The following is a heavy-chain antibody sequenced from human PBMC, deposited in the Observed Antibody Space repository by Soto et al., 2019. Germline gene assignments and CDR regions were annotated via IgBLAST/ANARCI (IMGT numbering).Heavy chain of an antibody. CDR3: ARGSDYGSGSYSVYYYYMDV. J-gene: IGHJ6*03. V-gene: IGHV1-69*02. CDR1: AGTVGSYT. D-gene: IGHD3-10*01. Sequence: SVNVSCKACAGTVGSYTISWVRQAPGQGLEWMGRIIPILGIANYAQKFQGRVTITADKSTSTAYMELSSLRSEDTAVYYCARGSDYGSGSYSVYYYYMDVWG. CDR2: IIPILGIA.